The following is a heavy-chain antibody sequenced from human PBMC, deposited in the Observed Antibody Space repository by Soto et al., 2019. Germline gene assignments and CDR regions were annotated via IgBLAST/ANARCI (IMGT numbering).Heavy chain of an antibody. D-gene: IGHD6-13*01. CDR1: GFTFSSYS. CDR2: ISSSSSYI. V-gene: IGHV3-21*01. CDR3: ARARYSSSWYYFDY. Sequence: GESLKISCAASGFTFSSYSMNWVRQAPGKGLEWVSSISSSSSYIYYADSVKGRFTITRDNAKNSLYLQMNSLRAEDTAVYYCARARYSSSWYYFDYWGQGTLVTVSS. J-gene: IGHJ4*02.